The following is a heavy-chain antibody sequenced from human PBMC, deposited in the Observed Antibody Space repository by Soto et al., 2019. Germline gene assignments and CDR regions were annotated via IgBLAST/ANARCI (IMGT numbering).Heavy chain of an antibody. CDR1: GFPFGTTD. Sequence: GGSLRLSCAASGFPFGTTDMSWVRQAAGEGLEWVSTSDGSGGSTFYADSVKGRFTISRDNSRNTVYLQMNSLRRDDTALYYRVKNSGWFNTWGQGALVTDSS. J-gene: IGHJ5*02. CDR2: SDGSGGST. D-gene: IGHD3-10*01. V-gene: IGHV3-23*01. CDR3: VKNSGWFNT.